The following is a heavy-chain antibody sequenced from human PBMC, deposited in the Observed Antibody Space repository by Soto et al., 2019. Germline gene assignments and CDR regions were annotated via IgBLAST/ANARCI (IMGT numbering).Heavy chain of an antibody. CDR3: ARERYSSGWYAYFDY. V-gene: IGHV3-7*01. Sequence: GGSLRLSCAASGFTFSGYWMSWVRQAPGKGLEWVANIKHDGSEKYYVDSVKGRFTISRDNAKNSLYLQMNSLRAEDTAVYYCARERYSSGWYAYFDYWGQGTLVTVSS. CDR2: IKHDGSEK. D-gene: IGHD6-19*01. J-gene: IGHJ4*02. CDR1: GFTFSGYW.